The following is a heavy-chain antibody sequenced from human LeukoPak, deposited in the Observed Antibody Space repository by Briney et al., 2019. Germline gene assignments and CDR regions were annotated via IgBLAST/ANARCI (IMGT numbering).Heavy chain of an antibody. J-gene: IGHJ5*02. CDR3: ASRYCSGGSCYSGWGAGFDP. CDR1: EFTLKDYW. V-gene: IGHV3-74*01. Sequence: PGGSLTLSCEAAEFTLKDYWMHWVRQGPGKGLVWVSRINSDGSSASYADSVKGRFTISRDNAKNTLYLQMNSLRAEDTAVYYCASRYCSGGSCYSGWGAGFDPWGQGTLVTVSS. D-gene: IGHD2-15*01. CDR2: INSDGSSA.